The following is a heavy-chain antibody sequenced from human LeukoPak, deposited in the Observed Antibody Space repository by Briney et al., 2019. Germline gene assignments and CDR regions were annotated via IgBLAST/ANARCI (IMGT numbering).Heavy chain of an antibody. CDR1: GGSISSSSYY. J-gene: IGHJ4*02. D-gene: IGHD3-10*01. Sequence: SETLSLTCTVFGGSISSSSYYWGWIRQPPGKGLEWIGSIYYSGSTYYNPSLKSRVTISVDTSKNQFSLKLSSVTAADTAVYYCARRTWFREFKIEYYFDYWGQGTLVTVSS. CDR3: ARRTWFREFKIEYYFDY. CDR2: IYYSGST. V-gene: IGHV4-39*01.